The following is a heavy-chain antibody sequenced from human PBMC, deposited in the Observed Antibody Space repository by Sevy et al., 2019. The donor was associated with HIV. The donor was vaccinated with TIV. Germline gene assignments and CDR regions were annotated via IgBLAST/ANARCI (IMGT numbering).Heavy chain of an antibody. V-gene: IGHV3-23*01. J-gene: IGHJ4*02. CDR3: AREGCSRPHDY. CDR2: LSFGWGKI. CDR1: GFNFNIYC. D-gene: IGHD3-10*02. Sequence: GGSLRLSCAVSGFNFNIYCMSWVRQAPGKGLEWVSTLSFGWGKINYADSVKGRFIISRDDSKNTLYLQMNSLRAEDTAVYFCAREGCSRPHDYWGQGTLVTVSS.